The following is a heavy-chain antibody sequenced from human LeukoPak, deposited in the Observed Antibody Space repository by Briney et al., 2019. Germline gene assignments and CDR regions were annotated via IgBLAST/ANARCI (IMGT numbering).Heavy chain of an antibody. Sequence: SETLSLTCAVYGGSFSGYYWSWIRQPPGKGLEWIGEINHSGSANYNPSLKSRVTISVDTSKNQFSLKLSSVTAADTAVYYCARGLSSSRRTYYYYYYMDVWGKGTTVTVSS. J-gene: IGHJ6*03. D-gene: IGHD6-13*01. CDR1: GGSFSGYY. V-gene: IGHV4-34*01. CDR2: INHSGSA. CDR3: ARGLSSSRRTYYYYYYMDV.